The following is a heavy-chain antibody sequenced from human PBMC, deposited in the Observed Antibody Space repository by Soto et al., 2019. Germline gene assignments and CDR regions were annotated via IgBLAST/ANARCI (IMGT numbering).Heavy chain of an antibody. J-gene: IGHJ4*02. CDR3: AMWPRVTVVRSKYD. Sequence: PGGSLRLSCAASGFTFSSYWMHWVRQAPGKGLVWVSRINSDGSSTSYADSVKGRFTISRDNAKNTLYLQMNSLRAEDTAVYYCAMWPRVTVVRSKYDWGQGTLVTVSS. V-gene: IGHV3-74*01. CDR1: GFTFSSYW. CDR2: INSDGSST. D-gene: IGHD2-21*02.